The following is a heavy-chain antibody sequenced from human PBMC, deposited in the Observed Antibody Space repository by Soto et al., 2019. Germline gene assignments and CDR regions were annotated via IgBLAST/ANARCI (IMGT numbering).Heavy chain of an antibody. J-gene: IGHJ6*02. CDR1: GFTFSSYG. D-gene: IGHD2-15*01. V-gene: IGHV3-33*01. CDR2: IWYDGSNK. Sequence: PGGSLRLSCAASGFTFSSYGMHGVRQAPGKGLEWVAVIWYDGSNKYYADSVKGRFTISRDNSKNTLYLQMNSLRAEDTAVYYCAREKAATPYYYYGMDVWGQGTTVTVSS. CDR3: AREKAATPYYYYGMDV.